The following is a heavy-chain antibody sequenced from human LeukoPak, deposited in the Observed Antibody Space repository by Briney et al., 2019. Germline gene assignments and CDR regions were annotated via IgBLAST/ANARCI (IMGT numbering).Heavy chain of an antibody. D-gene: IGHD2-15*01. CDR3: ASYCSGGSCHRDSYYYGMDV. Sequence: GGSLRLSCAASGFTFSSYAMSWVRQAPGKGLEWVSAISTGSTGTYYTDSVKGRFTISRDNSKNTLYLQMNSLRAEDTAVYYCASYCSGGSCHRDSYYYGMDVWGPGTTVTVSS. CDR1: GFTFSSYA. CDR2: ISTGSTGT. J-gene: IGHJ6*02. V-gene: IGHV3-23*01.